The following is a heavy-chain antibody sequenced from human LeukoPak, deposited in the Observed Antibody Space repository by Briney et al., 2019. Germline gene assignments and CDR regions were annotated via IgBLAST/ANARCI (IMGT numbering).Heavy chain of an antibody. D-gene: IGHD2-15*01. CDR3: TRGSIVVVVAATLWEIDY. J-gene: IGHJ4*02. CDR2: IRSKAYGGTT. CDR1: GFTFGDYA. V-gene: IGHV3-49*04. Sequence: GRSLRLSCTASGFTFGDYAMSWVRQAPGKGLAWVGFIRSKAYGGTTEDAASVKGRFTISRDDSKIIAYLQMNSLKTEDTAVYYCTRGSIVVVVAATLWEIDYWGQGTLVTVSS.